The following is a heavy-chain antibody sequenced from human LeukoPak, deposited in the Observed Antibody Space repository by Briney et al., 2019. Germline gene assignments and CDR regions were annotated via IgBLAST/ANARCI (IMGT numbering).Heavy chain of an antibody. J-gene: IGHJ3*02. D-gene: IGHD6-6*01. CDR3: ATRGGSSSSKDHDAFDI. Sequence: GASVKVSCKASGYTLTELSMHWVRQAPGKGLEWMGGFDPEDGETIYAQKFQGRVTMTEDTSTDTAYMELSSLRPEDTAVYYCATRGGSSSSKDHDAFDIWGQGTMVTVSS. CDR2: FDPEDGET. V-gene: IGHV1-24*01. CDR1: GYTLTELS.